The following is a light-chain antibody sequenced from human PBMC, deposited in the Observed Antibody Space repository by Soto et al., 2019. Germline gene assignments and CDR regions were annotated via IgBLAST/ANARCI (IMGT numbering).Light chain of an antibody. CDR3: SAYAGTNDFVV. Sequence: QSALTQPPSASGSPGQSVTITCTGTSSDVGNYNYVSWYQQHPGKAPKLMIYEVNKRPSGVPDRFSGSKSGNTASLTVSGLQAADEADYFCSAYAGTNDFVVFGGGTKLTVL. V-gene: IGLV2-8*01. CDR1: SSDVGNYNY. CDR2: EVN. J-gene: IGLJ2*01.